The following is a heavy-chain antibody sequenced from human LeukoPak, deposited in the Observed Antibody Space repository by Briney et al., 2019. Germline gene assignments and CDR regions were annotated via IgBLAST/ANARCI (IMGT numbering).Heavy chain of an antibody. CDR3: ARGRRGSGKGFFDY. Sequence: PSETLSLTCAVYGGSFSGYYWSWIRQPPGKGLEWIGEINHSGSTNYNPSLKSRVTISVDTSKNQFSPKLSSVTAADTAVYYCARGRRGSGKGFFDYWGQGTLVTVSS. CDR1: GGSFSGYY. D-gene: IGHD3-10*01. V-gene: IGHV4-34*01. CDR2: INHSGST. J-gene: IGHJ4*02.